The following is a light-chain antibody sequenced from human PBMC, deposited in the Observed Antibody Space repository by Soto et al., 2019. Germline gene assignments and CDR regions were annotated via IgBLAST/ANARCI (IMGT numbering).Light chain of an antibody. CDR3: QSYDSSLRGSV. V-gene: IGLV1-40*01. J-gene: IGLJ2*01. CDR1: RSNIGAGYD. Sequence: QAVVTQPPSVSGAPGQRVTISCTGSRSNIGAGYDVHWYQQLPGTAPKPLISGNSNRPSGVPDRFSGSRSGTSASLAITGLQAEDEADYYCQSYDSSLRGSVFGGGTKLTVL. CDR2: GNS.